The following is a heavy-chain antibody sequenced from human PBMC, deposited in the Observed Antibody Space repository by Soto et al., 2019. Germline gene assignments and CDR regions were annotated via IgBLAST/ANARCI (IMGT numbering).Heavy chain of an antibody. J-gene: IGHJ3*02. Sequence: GGSLRLSCAASGFTFSSYWMSWVRQAPGKGLEWVANIKQDGSEKYYVDSGKGLFTISRDNAKNSLYLQMNSLRAEDTAVYYCARDSPWVTIFGVVPGGAFDIWGQGTMVTVSS. CDR2: IKQDGSEK. CDR3: ARDSPWVTIFGVVPGGAFDI. CDR1: GFTFSSYW. V-gene: IGHV3-7*01. D-gene: IGHD3-3*01.